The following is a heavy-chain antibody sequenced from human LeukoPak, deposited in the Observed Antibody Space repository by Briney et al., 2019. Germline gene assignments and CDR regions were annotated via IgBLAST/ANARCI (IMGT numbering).Heavy chain of an antibody. D-gene: IGHD6-19*01. CDR3: ARVRGSSGWYNYFDY. Sequence: SQTLSLTCTVSGGSFSSGDYYWSWIRQHPGKGLEWIGYIYYTGSTYYNPSLKSRVSISVDTSKNQFSLKLSSVTAADTAVYYCARVRGSSGWYNYFDYWGQGTLVTVSS. CDR1: GGSFSSGDYY. CDR2: IYYTGST. V-gene: IGHV4-31*03. J-gene: IGHJ4*02.